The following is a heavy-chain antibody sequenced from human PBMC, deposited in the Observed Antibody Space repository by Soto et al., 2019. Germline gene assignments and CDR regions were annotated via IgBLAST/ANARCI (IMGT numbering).Heavy chain of an antibody. CDR2: IYPHGSDT. D-gene: IGHD1-20*01. V-gene: IGHV5-51*01. J-gene: IGHJ4*02. CDR1: GYTFATYW. Sequence: GESLKISCKGSGYTFATYWIGWVRQMPGKGLEWMGIIYPHGSDTRYSPSFQGQVTISADKSISTAYLQWSSLKASDTAIYYCARRLDNTLDFWGQGTLVTVSS. CDR3: ARRLDNTLDF.